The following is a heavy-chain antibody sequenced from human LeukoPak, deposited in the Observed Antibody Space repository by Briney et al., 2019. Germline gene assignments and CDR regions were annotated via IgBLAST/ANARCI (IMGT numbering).Heavy chain of an antibody. CDR2: IWYDGAQK. Sequence: GRSLRLSCETSGFTFSHRAMHWVRQAPGKGLEWVAAIWYDGAQKYYADSLRGRCTISRDNSKSTLYLEMNSLRAEDTAVYYCAKDFGGYYYDTSGPDYWGQGTLVTVAS. J-gene: IGHJ4*02. CDR3: AKDFGGYYYDTSGPDY. CDR1: GFTFSHRA. V-gene: IGHV3-33*06. D-gene: IGHD3-22*01.